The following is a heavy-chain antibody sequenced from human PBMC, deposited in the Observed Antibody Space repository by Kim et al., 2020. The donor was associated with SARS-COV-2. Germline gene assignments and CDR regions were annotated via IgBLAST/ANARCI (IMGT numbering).Heavy chain of an antibody. J-gene: IGHJ6*01. V-gene: IGHV3-48*01. D-gene: IGHD1-1*01. CDR3: ARSGGSYGMH. Sequence: GGSLRLSCAASGFTFSGYNMNWVRQAPGKGLEWVSYISSSGYIFYNADLVRGLSTISDDTDKNLFHLQMNMRSAEDAVDYYGARSGGSYGMH. CDR1: GFTFSGYN. CDR2: ISSSGYIF.